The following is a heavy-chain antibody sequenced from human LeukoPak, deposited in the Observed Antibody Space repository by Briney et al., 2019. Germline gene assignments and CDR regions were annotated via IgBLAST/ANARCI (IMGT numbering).Heavy chain of an antibody. J-gene: IGHJ4*02. CDR1: GGSISSYY. V-gene: IGHV4-59*01. Sequence: SSETLSLTCTVSGGSISSYYWSWIRQPPGKGLEWIGYIYYSGSTNYNPSLKSRVTISVDTSKNQFSLKLSSVTAADTAVYYCARGGPGWGSYPPWGQGTLVTVSS. CDR2: IYYSGST. CDR3: ARGGPGWGSYPP. D-gene: IGHD3-16*01.